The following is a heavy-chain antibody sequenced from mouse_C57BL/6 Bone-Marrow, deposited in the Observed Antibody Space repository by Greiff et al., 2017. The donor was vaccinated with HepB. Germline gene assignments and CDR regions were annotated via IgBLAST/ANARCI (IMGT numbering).Heavy chain of an antibody. V-gene: IGHV1-82*01. Sequence: VQLQQSGPELVKPGASVKISCKASGYAFSSSWMNWVKQRPGKGLEWIGRIYPGDGDTNYNGKFKGKATLTADKSSSTAYMQLSSLTSEDSAVYFCARSPYYYGSSSFAYWGQGTLVTVSA. J-gene: IGHJ3*01. CDR2: IYPGDGDT. CDR3: ARSPYYYGSSSFAY. CDR1: GYAFSSSW. D-gene: IGHD1-1*01.